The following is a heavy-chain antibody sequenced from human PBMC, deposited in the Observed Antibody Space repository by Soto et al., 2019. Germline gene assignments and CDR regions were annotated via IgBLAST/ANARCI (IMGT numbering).Heavy chain of an antibody. J-gene: IGHJ4*02. CDR2: ISAYNGNT. CDR1: GYTFTSYA. V-gene: IGHV1-18*01. CDR3: ASDSGDGIFDY. D-gene: IGHD5-12*01. Sequence: QVQLVQSGADVKKPGASVKVSCKASGYTFTSYAFSWVRQAPGQGLEWMGWISAYNGNTNYARKLQGRVTMTTDTSTSTAYMELRSLRSGDTAVYYCASDSGDGIFDYWGQGTLVTVSS.